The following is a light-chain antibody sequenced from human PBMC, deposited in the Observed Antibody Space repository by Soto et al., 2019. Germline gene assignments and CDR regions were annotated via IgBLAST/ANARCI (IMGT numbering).Light chain of an antibody. CDR1: QSISNN. J-gene: IGKJ4*01. CDR2: GAS. CDR3: QQYNNWPLT. V-gene: IGKV3-15*01. Sequence: ETVMTQSPATLSVSPGERATLSSRASQSISNNLAWYQQKPGQAPRLLIYGASTRATGIPARFTGSVSGTEFTLTISSLQSEDFAVYYCQQYNNWPLTFGGGTKVDIK.